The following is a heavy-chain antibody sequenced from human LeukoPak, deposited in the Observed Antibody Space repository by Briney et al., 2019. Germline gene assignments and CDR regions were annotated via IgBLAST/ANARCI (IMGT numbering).Heavy chain of an antibody. V-gene: IGHV4-34*01. CDR3: ARGHYDYVWGSYRYTSWFDP. CDR2: INHSGST. D-gene: IGHD3-16*02. Sequence: YWSWIRQPPGKGLEWIGEINHSGSTNYNPSLKSRVTISVDTSKNQFSLKLSSVTAADTAVYYCARGHYDYVWGSYRYTSWFDPWGQGTLVTVSS. J-gene: IGHJ5*02. CDR1: Y.